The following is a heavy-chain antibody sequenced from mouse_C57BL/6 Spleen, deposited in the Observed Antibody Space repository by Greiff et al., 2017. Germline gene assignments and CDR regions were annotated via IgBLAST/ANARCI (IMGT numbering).Heavy chain of an antibody. J-gene: IGHJ3*01. CDR3: ARENYYGSSYGFAY. V-gene: IGHV5-17*01. D-gene: IGHD1-1*01. CDR1: GFTFSDYG. CDR2: ISSGSSTI. Sequence: EVKLVESGGGSVKPGGSLKLSCAASGFTFSDYGMHWVRQAPEKGLEWVAYISSGSSTIYYADTVKGRFTISRDNAKNTLFLQMTSLRSEDTAMYYCARENYYGSSYGFAYWGQGTLVTVSA.